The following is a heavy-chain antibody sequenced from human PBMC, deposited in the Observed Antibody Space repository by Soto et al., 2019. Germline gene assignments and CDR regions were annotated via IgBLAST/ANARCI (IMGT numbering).Heavy chain of an antibody. Sequence: LLESGPGLVKTSETLSLTCTVSGGSISSSSYYWGWIRQPPGKGLEWIGTIYYSGSTYYNPSLKSRVTISVDTSKNQFSLKLSSVTAADTAVYYCARGNIVVANFDYWGQGTLVTVSS. J-gene: IGHJ4*02. V-gene: IGHV4-39*01. CDR1: GGSISSSSYY. CDR2: IYYSGST. CDR3: ARGNIVVANFDY. D-gene: IGHD2-21*01.